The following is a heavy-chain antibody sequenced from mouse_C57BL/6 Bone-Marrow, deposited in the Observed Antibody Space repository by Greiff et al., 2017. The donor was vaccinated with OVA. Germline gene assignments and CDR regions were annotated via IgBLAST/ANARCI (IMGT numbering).Heavy chain of an antibody. V-gene: IGHV5-4*01. J-gene: IGHJ3*01. Sequence: EVQGVESGGGLVKPGGSLKLSCAASGFTFSSYAMSWVRQTPEKRLEWVATISDGGSYTYYPDNVKGRFTISRDNAKNNLYLQMSHLKSEDTAMYYCARDALYYYGSSLAYWGQGTLVTVSA. CDR3: ARDALYYYGSSLAY. CDR2: ISDGGSYT. D-gene: IGHD1-1*01. CDR1: GFTFSSYA.